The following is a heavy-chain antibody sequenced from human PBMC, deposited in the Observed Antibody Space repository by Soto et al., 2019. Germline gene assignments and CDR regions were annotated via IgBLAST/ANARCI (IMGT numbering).Heavy chain of an antibody. D-gene: IGHD2-15*01. J-gene: IGHJ5*02. CDR3: ARGVVVVARPGSWFDP. CDR1: GGSISSYY. V-gene: IGHV4-59*01. CDR2: IYYSGGT. Sequence: PSETLSLTCTVSGGSISSYYWSWIRQPPGKGLEWIGYIYYSGGTNYNPSLKSRVTISVDTSKNQFSLKLSSVTAADTAVYYCARGVVVVARPGSWFDPWGQGTLVTVSS.